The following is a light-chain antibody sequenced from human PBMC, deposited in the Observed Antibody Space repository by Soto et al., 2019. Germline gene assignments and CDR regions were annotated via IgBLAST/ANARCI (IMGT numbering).Light chain of an antibody. Sequence: EIVLTQSPGTLSLSPGERATLSCRASQSVSNNYLAWYQQKPGQAPRLLIYGASNRATGIPDRFSGSGSGAEFTLTISSLEPGDFAVYYCQQYNNWPQTFGQGTKVDIK. CDR2: GAS. CDR1: QSVSNNY. CDR3: QQYNNWPQT. J-gene: IGKJ1*01. V-gene: IGKV3-20*01.